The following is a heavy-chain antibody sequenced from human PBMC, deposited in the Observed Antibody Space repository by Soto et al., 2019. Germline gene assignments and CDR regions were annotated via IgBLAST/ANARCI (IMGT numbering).Heavy chain of an antibody. CDR2: INAGNGNT. J-gene: IGHJ4*02. D-gene: IGHD3-10*01. V-gene: IGHV1-3*01. Sequence: ASVTVSCKASGYTFASYGMLWVRQAPGQRIERMGWINAGNGNTKYSQKFQGRITITRDTSASTAYMELSSLRSEDTAVYYCASDGYLFYGSGTTGSYFDYWAQGTLVTVSS. CDR3: ASDGYLFYGSGTTGSYFDY. CDR1: GYTFASYG.